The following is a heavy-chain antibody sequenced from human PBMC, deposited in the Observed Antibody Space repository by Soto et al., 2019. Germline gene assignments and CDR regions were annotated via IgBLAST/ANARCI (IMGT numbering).Heavy chain of an antibody. J-gene: IGHJ6*02. V-gene: IGHV4-34*01. Sequence: SETLSLTCAVYGGSFSGYYWSWIRQPPGKGLEWIGEINHSGSTNYNPSLKSRVTISVDTSKNQFSLKLSSVTAADTAVYYCARTPPITMIVVVPLYGMDVWGQRTTVTVSS. CDR2: INHSGST. CDR3: ARTPPITMIVVVPLYGMDV. CDR1: GGSFSGYY. D-gene: IGHD3-22*01.